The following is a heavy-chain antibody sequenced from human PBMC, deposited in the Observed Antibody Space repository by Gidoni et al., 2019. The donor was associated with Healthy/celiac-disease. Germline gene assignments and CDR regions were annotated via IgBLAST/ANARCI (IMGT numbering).Heavy chain of an antibody. V-gene: IGHV3-21*01. J-gene: IGHJ4*02. CDR2: ISSSSSYI. CDR1: GFTFSSYS. CDR3: AREDGDYYFDY. D-gene: IGHD4-17*01. Sequence: EVQLVESGGGLVKPGGSLRRSCAASGFTFSSYSMNCVRQAPGKGLEGVSSISSSSSYIYYADSVKGRFTISRDNAKNSLYLQMNSLRAEDTAVYYCAREDGDYYFDYWGQGTLVTVSS.